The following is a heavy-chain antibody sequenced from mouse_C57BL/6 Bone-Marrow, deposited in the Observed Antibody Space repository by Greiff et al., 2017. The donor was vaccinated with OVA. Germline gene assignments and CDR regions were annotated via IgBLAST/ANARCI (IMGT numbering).Heavy chain of an antibody. V-gene: IGHV1-9*01. Sequence: VQLQESGAELMKPGASVKLSCKATGYTFTGYWIEWVKQRPGHGLEWIGEILPGSGGTNYNEKFKGKATFTADTSSNTAYLQLSSLTTEDSAIYYCARGRGNYVGVGWYFDVWGTGTTVTVSS. CDR3: ARGRGNYVGVGWYFDV. CDR2: ILPGSGGT. J-gene: IGHJ1*03. D-gene: IGHD2-1*01. CDR1: GYTFTGYW.